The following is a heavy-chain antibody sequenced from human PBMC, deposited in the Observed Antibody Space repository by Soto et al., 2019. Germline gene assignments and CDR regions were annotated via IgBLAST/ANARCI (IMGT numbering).Heavy chain of an antibody. CDR3: ARDSGRGYGMDV. D-gene: IGHD3-10*01. CDR1: GFTFSSYS. J-gene: IGHJ6*02. CDR2: ISSRSRAI. V-gene: IGHV3-48*02. Sequence: GGSLRLSCAASGFTFSSYSMNWVRQAPGRGLEWVSYISSRSRAIFYADSVRGRFTISRDNARNSLYLEVKSLRDEDTAVYYCARDSGRGYGMDVWGQGTTVTVSS.